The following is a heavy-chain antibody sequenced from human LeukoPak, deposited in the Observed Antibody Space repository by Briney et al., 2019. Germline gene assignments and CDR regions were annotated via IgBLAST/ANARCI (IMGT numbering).Heavy chain of an antibody. V-gene: IGHV4-4*07. Sequence: SETLSLTCTVSGGSISSYYWSWIRQPAGKGLEWIGRIYTSGSTNYNPSLKSRVTMSVDTFKNQFSLKLSSVTAADTAVYYCARAGPEYCSSTSCYGGDYYYYYMDVWGKGTTVTVSS. D-gene: IGHD2-2*01. CDR2: IYTSGST. CDR3: ARAGPEYCSSTSCYGGDYYYYYMDV. J-gene: IGHJ6*03. CDR1: GGSISSYY.